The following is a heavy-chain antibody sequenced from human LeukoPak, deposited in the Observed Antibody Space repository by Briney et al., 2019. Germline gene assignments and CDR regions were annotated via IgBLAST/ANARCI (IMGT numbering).Heavy chain of an antibody. CDR3: ARDRDYSNTERGFDY. CDR1: GYTFTDYY. Sequence: ASVKVSCETSGYTFTDYYIHWVRQAPGQGLEWMGWINPNNGETNSAQKFQGRVTMTGDTSISTAYMELRRVTSDDTAVYYCARDRDYSNTERGFDYWGQGTLVTVSS. D-gene: IGHD4-11*01. V-gene: IGHV1-2*02. J-gene: IGHJ4*02. CDR2: INPNNGET.